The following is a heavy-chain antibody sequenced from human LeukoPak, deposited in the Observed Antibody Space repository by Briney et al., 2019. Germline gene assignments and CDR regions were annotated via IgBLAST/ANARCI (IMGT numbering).Heavy chain of an antibody. V-gene: IGHV1-69*13. Sequence: SVKVSCKASGGTFSSYAISWVRQAPGQGLEWMGGIIPIFGTANYAQKFQGRVTITADESTSTAYMELSSLRSEDTAVYYCARGSSGSYYALGYYYYMDVWGIGTTVTVSS. CDR2: IIPIFGTA. CDR1: GGTFSSYA. J-gene: IGHJ6*03. CDR3: ARGSSGSYYALGYYYYMDV. D-gene: IGHD1-26*01.